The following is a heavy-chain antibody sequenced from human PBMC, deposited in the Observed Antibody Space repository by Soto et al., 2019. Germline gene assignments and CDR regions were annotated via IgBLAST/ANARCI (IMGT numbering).Heavy chain of an antibody. V-gene: IGHV4-4*09. CDR1: GASKDHYY. D-gene: IGHD1-20*01. CDR2: IFSAGGT. J-gene: IGHJ5*02. CDR3: ARRAQSDRMITHDNWFGP. Sequence: PSETLSLTCSVTGASKDHYYLNWIRRPPGKGLEWIGYIFSAGGTYYNPSLDSRLTISLGPSKNQFSLELKSVTAADTAIYYCARRAQSDRMITHDNWFGPWGPGIQVTVSS.